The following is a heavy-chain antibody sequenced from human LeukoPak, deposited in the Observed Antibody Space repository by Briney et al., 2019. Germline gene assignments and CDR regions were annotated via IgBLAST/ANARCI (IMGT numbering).Heavy chain of an antibody. CDR2: INYSGST. J-gene: IGHJ4*02. CDR3: ARSSMVRGVIITHPLGLDY. CDR1: GGSISSYY. D-gene: IGHD3-10*01. V-gene: IGHV4-59*08. Sequence: SETLSLTCTVSGGSISSYYWSWIRQPPGKGLEWIGYINYSGSTNYNPSLKSRVTISVDTSKNQFSLKLSSVTAADTAVYYCARSSMVRGVIITHPLGLDYWGQGTLVTVSS.